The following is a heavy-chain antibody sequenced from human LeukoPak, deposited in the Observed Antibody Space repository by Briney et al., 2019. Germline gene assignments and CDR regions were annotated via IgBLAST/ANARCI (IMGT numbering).Heavy chain of an antibody. CDR3: ARDLRAMVRDVYGMDV. CDR1: GYTFTSYG. Sequence: ASVKVSCKASGYTFTSYGISWVRQAPGQGLEWMGWISAYNGNTNYAQKLQGRVTMTTDTSTSTAYMELRSLRSDDTAVYYCARDLRAMVRDVYGMDVWGQGTTVTVSS. D-gene: IGHD3-10*01. V-gene: IGHV1-18*01. CDR2: ISAYNGNT. J-gene: IGHJ6*02.